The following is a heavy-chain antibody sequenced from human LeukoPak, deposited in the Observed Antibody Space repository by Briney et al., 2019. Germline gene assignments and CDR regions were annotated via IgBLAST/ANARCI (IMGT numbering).Heavy chain of an antibody. V-gene: IGHV4-59*01. CDR2: IYYSGST. CDR3: ARGPLGGTPYYYYGMDV. D-gene: IGHD3-16*01. J-gene: IGHJ6*02. CDR1: GGSIKSYY. Sequence: SETLSLTCNVSGGSIKSYYWSWIRQPPGKELEWIGHIYYSGSTNYNPSLKSRVTISVDTSKNQFSLKVNSVTAADTAIYYCARGPLGGTPYYYYGMDVWGQGTTVTVSS.